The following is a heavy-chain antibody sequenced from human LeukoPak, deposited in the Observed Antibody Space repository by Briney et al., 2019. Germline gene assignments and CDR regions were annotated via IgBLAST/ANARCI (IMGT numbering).Heavy chain of an antibody. J-gene: IGHJ4*02. CDR2: IIPMFGTA. V-gene: IGHV1-69*05. CDR3: ARDIVATGFDY. Sequence: SVKVSCKASGYTFTGYYMHWVRQALGQGLEWMGGIIPMFGTANYAQKFQGRVTITTDESTSTAYMELSSLRSEDTAVYYCARDIVATGFDYWGQGTLVNVSS. D-gene: IGHD5-12*01. CDR1: GYTFTGYY.